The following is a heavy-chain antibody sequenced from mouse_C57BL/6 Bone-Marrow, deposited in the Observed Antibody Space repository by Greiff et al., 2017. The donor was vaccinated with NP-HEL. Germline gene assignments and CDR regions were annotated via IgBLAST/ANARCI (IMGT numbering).Heavy chain of an antibody. Sequence: QVQLKQPGAELVKPGASVKLSCKASGYTFTSYWMHWVKQRPGQGLEWIGMIHPNSGSTNYNEKFKSKATLTVDKSSSTAYMQLSSLTSEDSAVYYCARYYYGRGMDYWGQGTSVTVSS. V-gene: IGHV1-64*01. CDR2: IHPNSGST. J-gene: IGHJ4*01. CDR3: ARYYYGRGMDY. CDR1: GYTFTSYW. D-gene: IGHD1-1*01.